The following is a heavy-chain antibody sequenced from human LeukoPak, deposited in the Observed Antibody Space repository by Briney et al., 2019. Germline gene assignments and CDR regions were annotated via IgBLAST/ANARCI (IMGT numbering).Heavy chain of an antibody. J-gene: IGHJ5*02. CDR2: INTNTGNP. V-gene: IGHV7-4-1*02. D-gene: IGHD6-13*01. Sequence: ASVKISCKASGYTFTSYAMNWVRQAPGQGLEWMGWINTNTGNPTYAQGFTGRFVFSLDTSVSTAYLQISSLKAEDTAVYYCARDIAAALYNWFDPWGQGTLVTVSS. CDR1: GYTFTSYA. CDR3: ARDIAAALYNWFDP.